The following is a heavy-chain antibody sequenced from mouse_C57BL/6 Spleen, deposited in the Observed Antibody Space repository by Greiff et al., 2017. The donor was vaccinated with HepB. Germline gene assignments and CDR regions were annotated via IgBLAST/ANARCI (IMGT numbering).Heavy chain of an antibody. CDR1: GYTFTDYY. D-gene: IGHD1-1*01. Sequence: QVHVKQSGAELVRPGASVKLSCKASGYTFTDYYINWVKQRPGQGLEWIARIYPGSGNTYYNEKFKGKATLTAEKSSSTAYMQLSSLTSEDSAVYFCARSSYYGSSRYYAMDYWGQGTSVTVSS. J-gene: IGHJ4*01. V-gene: IGHV1-76*01. CDR3: ARSSYYGSSRYYAMDY. CDR2: IYPGSGNT.